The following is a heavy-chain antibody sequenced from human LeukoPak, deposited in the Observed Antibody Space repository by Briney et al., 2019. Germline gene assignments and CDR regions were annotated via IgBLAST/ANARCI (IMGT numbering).Heavy chain of an antibody. CDR2: INPNSGGA. D-gene: IGHD3-10*01. V-gene: IGHV1-2*02. CDR1: GYTFTGYY. Sequence: ASVKVSCKASGYTFTGYYMHWVRQAPGQGLEWMGWINPNSGGANYAQKFQGRVTMTRDTSISTACMELSRLRSDDTAVYYCALEAYYYGSGSFYYGMDVWGQGTTVTVSS. J-gene: IGHJ6*02. CDR3: ALEAYYYGSGSFYYGMDV.